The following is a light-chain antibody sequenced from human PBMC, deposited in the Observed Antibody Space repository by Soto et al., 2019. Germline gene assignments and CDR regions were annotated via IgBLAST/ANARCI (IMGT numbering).Light chain of an antibody. CDR3: QQYNSYSPVT. CDR2: KAS. V-gene: IGKV1-5*03. CDR1: QSISSW. Sequence: DIQMTQSPSTLSASVGDRVTITCRASQSISSWLAWYQQKPGKAPKLLIYKASSLKSGVPSRFSGSGSGTEFTLPISSLQPDDFATYYCQQYNSYSPVTFGQETKVEIK. J-gene: IGKJ1*01.